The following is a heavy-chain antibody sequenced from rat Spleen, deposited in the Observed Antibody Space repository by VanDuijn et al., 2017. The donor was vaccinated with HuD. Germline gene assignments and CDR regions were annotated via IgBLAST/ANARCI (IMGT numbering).Heavy chain of an antibody. CDR1: GFTFSNYG. CDR3: ERPSYGGPFAY. CDR2: ISYDGGST. D-gene: IGHD1-11*01. J-gene: IGHJ3*01. Sequence: EVQLVESGGGLVQPGRSMKLSCAASGFTFSNYGMAWVRQDPMKGLEWVAYISYDGGSTYYRDPVKGRFTITRDNAKSTLYLQMDSLRSESMASDYGERPSYGGPFAYWGQGTLVTVSS. V-gene: IGHV5-25*01.